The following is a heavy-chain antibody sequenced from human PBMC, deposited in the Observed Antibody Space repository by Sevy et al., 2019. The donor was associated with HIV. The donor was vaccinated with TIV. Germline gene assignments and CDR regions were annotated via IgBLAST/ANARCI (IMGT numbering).Heavy chain of an antibody. CDR1: GGTFSTYG. CDR2: IIPILGTV. J-gene: IGHJ4*02. CDR3: ARGGGNGRYYFDY. V-gene: IGHV1-69*13. D-gene: IGHD2-8*01. Sequence: ASVKVSCKASGGTFSTYGISWVRQAPGQGPEWMGGIIPILGTVNYAQKFQGRVTITADESTKTAYMELSGLGSEDKAVYYCARGGGNGRYYFDYWGQETLVTVSS.